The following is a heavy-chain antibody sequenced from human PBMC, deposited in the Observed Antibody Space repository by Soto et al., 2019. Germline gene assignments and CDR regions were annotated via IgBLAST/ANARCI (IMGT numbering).Heavy chain of an antibody. J-gene: IGHJ4*02. CDR3: ARDRKDSSSWYGGDYFDY. D-gene: IGHD6-13*01. V-gene: IGHV4-4*07. CDR1: GGSISSYY. CDR2: IYTSGST. Sequence: PSETLSLTCTVSGGSISSYYWSWIRQPAGKGLEWIGRIYTSGSTNYNPSLKSRVTMSVDTSKNQFPLKLSSVTAADTAVYYCARDRKDSSSWYGGDYFDYWGQGTLVTVSS.